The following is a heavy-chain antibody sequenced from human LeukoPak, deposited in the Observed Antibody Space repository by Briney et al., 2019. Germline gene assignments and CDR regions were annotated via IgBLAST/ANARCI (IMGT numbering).Heavy chain of an antibody. CDR2: ISGSGGST. V-gene: IGHV3-23*01. D-gene: IGHD5-24*01. J-gene: IGHJ4*02. Sequence: PGGSLRLSCAASGFTFSSYAMSWVRQAPGKGLEWASAISGSGGSTYYADSVKGRFTISRDNSKNTLYLQMNSLRAEDTAVYYCARPYSPVEMATRRGLRYWGQGTLVTVSS. CDR3: ARPYSPVEMATRRGLRY. CDR1: GFTFSSYA.